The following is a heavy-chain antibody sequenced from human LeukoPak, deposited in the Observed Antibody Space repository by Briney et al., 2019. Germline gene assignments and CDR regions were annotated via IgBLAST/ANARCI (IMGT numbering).Heavy chain of an antibody. CDR3: ARLNWGLYYFDY. Sequence: GGSLRLSCAASGYTLSSYSMHCVPQARRKGVEWVSSSSSSSSYIYYADSVKGRFTISRDNAKNSLYLQMNSLRAEDTAVYYCARLNWGLYYFDYWGQGTLVTVSS. CDR1: GYTLSSYS. D-gene: IGHD7-27*01. J-gene: IGHJ4*02. V-gene: IGHV3-21*01. CDR2: SSSSSSYI.